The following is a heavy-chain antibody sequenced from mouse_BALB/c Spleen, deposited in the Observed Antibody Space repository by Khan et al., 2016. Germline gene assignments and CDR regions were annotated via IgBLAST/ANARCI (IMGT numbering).Heavy chain of an antibody. CDR2: ISSDSSTK. CDR3: ARDRYDY. V-gene: IGHV5-17*02. D-gene: IGHD2-14*01. CDR1: GFTFSSFG. J-gene: IGHJ2*01. Sequence: EVQLVESGGGLVQPGGSRKLSCAAPGFTFSSFGMHWVRQAPEKGLEWVAYISSDSSTKYYADTVKGRFTISRDNPKNTLFLQMTSLRSEDTAIFYCARDRYDYRGQGTTLTVSS.